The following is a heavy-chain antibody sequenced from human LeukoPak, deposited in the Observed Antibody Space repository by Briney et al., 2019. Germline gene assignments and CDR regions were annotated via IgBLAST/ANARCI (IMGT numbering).Heavy chain of an antibody. Sequence: GGSLRLSCTASGFTFCDYAMSWVRQAPGKGLEWVGFIRSKAYGGTTEYAASVTGRFTISRDDSKSNAYLQMNSRKTEDTAVYYCTRSGYSGYDRPRAWGQGTLVTVSS. CDR3: TRSGYSGYDRPRA. CDR2: IRSKAYGGTT. CDR1: GFTFCDYA. V-gene: IGHV3-49*04. D-gene: IGHD5-12*01. J-gene: IGHJ5*02.